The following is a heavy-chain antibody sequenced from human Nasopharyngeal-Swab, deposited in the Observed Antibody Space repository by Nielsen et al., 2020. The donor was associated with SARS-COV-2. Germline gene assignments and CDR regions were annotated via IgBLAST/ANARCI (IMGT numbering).Heavy chain of an antibody. CDR2: ISYDGTKK. Sequence: GESLKISCVASGFTFSTFAMHWVRQAPGKGLEWVALISYDGTKKHYADSVKGRFTISRDNSNNTLSLQMNSLRPDDTAVYYCARVGVEQWPYYWGQGTLVTVSS. CDR3: ARVGVEQWPYY. V-gene: IGHV3-30*04. CDR1: GFTFSTFA. D-gene: IGHD6-19*01. J-gene: IGHJ4*02.